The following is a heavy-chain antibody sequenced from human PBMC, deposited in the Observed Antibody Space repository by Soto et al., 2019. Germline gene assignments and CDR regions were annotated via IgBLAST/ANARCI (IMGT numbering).Heavy chain of an antibody. V-gene: IGHV4-4*02. J-gene: IGHJ4*02. D-gene: IGHD6-19*01. CDR1: GGSISSSNW. CDR2: IYHSGST. Sequence: SETLSLTCAVSGGSISSSNWWSWVRQPPGKGLEWIGEIYHSGSTNYNPSLKSRVTISVDKSKNQFSLKLSSVTAADTAVYYCARGIAVAGSPLSVWGQGTLVTVSS. CDR3: ARGIAVAGSPLSV.